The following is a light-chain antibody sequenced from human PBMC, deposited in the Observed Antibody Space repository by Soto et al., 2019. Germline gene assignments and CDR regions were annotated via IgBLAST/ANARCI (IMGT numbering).Light chain of an antibody. CDR1: KLGVKY. V-gene: IGLV3-1*01. CDR3: QAWDSSTAFYV. J-gene: IGLJ1*01. CDR2: QDS. Sequence: SYELTQPPSVSVSPGQTASITCSGAKLGVKYACWYQQKPGQSPVLVIYQDSKRPSGIPERFSGSNSGNTATLTISGTQAMDEADYYCQAWDSSTAFYVFGTGTKLTVL.